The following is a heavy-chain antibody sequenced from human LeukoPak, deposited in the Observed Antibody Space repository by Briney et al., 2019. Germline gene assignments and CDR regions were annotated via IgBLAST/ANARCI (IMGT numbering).Heavy chain of an antibody. CDR1: GGSFSGYY. J-gene: IGHJ6*03. D-gene: IGHD6-19*01. CDR2: INHSGST. CDR3: ARGGYSSGWYVVGYYYMDV. Sequence: SETLSLTCAVDGGSFSGYYWSWIRHPPGKGLEWIGEINHSGSTNYNPSLKSRVTISVDTSKNQFSLKLSSVTAADAAVYYCARGGYSSGWYVVGYYYMDVWGKGTTVTVSS. V-gene: IGHV4-34*01.